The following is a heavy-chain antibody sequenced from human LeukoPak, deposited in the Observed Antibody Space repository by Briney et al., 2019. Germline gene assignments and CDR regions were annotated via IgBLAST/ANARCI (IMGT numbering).Heavy chain of an antibody. V-gene: IGHV4-34*01. CDR1: GGSFSGYY. CDR3: AREGVVVPAVLPYYMDV. Sequence: SETLSLTCAVYGGSFSGYYWSWIRQPPGKGLEWIGEINHSGSTNYSPSLKSRVTISVDTSKNQFSLKLSSVTAADTAVYYCAREGVVVPAVLPYYMDVWGKGTTVTVSS. CDR2: INHSGST. D-gene: IGHD2-2*01. J-gene: IGHJ6*03.